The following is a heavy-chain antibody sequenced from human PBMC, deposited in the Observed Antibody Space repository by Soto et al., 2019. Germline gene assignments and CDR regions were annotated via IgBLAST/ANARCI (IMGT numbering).Heavy chain of an antibody. J-gene: IGHJ4*02. CDR2: ITASGGTT. CDR1: GFTLSNYA. V-gene: IGHV3-23*01. Sequence: EVQWLESGGGLVRPGGSLRLSCAASGFTLSNYAMSWVRQAPGKGLEYVSSITASGGTTLYADSVKGRFTISRDNSKNTLYLQLNSLRAEATAIYFCAKDPNGDYVGAFDSWGQGSLVTVSA. CDR3: AKDPNGDYVGAFDS. D-gene: IGHD4-17*01.